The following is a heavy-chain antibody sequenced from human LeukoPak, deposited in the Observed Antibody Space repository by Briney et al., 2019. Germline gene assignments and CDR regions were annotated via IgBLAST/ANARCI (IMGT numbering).Heavy chain of an antibody. Sequence: WETLSLTCTVSGGSISSYYWSWIRQPPGKGLEWIGYIYYSGSTNYNPSLKSRVTISVDTSKNQFSLKLSSVTAADTAVYYCARDLGAGTLPYNWFDPWGQGTLVTVSS. CDR1: GGSISSYY. J-gene: IGHJ5*02. CDR2: IYYSGST. CDR3: ARDLGAGTLPYNWFDP. D-gene: IGHD6-19*01. V-gene: IGHV4-59*01.